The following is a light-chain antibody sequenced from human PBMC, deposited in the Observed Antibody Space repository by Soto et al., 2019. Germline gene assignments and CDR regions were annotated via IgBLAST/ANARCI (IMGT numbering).Light chain of an antibody. J-gene: IGKJ2*01. V-gene: IGKV1-39*01. CDR2: AAS. Sequence: DIQMTQSPSSLSVSVGDRVTITCRASQSITNYLNWYQQKPGKAPKLLVYAASSLQSGVPSSFRGNGSLTDFTLTISSLQPEDYASSYCQQSYSYPYTFGQGTKLEIK. CDR3: QQSYSYPYT. CDR1: QSITNY.